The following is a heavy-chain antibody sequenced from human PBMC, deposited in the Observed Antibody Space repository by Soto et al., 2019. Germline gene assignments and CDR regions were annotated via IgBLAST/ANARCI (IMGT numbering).Heavy chain of an antibody. Sequence: SETLSLTCTVSGRSVSSGGYYWTWIRQHPGGGLEWIGYIYHIGSPYYNPSLESRVTVSLDTSKNQFSLNLTSVTAADTAIYYCVRDRALDSSGHWFDTWGQGTLVTVSS. CDR2: IYHIGSP. CDR1: GRSVSSGGYY. CDR3: VRDRALDSSGHWFDT. J-gene: IGHJ5*02. D-gene: IGHD6-19*01. V-gene: IGHV4-31*03.